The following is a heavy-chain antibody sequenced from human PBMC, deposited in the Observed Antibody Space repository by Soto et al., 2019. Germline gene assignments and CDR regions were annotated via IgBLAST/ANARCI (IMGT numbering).Heavy chain of an antibody. CDR1: GFTFSDYY. D-gene: IGHD2-21*02. Sequence: QVQLVESGGGLVKPGGSLRLSCAASGFTFSDYYMSWIRQAPGKGLEWVSYISSSSSYTNYADSVKGRFTISRDNAKNSPYLQMNSLRAEDTAVYYCARIVCGGDCYSWYFDLWGRGTLVTVSS. J-gene: IGHJ2*01. CDR2: ISSSSSYT. CDR3: ARIVCGGDCYSWYFDL. V-gene: IGHV3-11*05.